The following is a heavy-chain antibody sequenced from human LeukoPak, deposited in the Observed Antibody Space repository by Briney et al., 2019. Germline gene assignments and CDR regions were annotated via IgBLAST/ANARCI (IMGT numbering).Heavy chain of an antibody. Sequence: GGSLRLSCAASGFTVSSNYMSWVRQAPGKGLEWVSVIYSGGSTYYADSVKGRFTISRDNSKNTLYLQMNSLRAEDTAVYYCARDHGSGSYWGPKFDYWGQGALVTVSS. CDR3: ARDHGSGSYWGPKFDY. CDR2: IYSGGST. V-gene: IGHV3-66*01. J-gene: IGHJ4*02. CDR1: GFTVSSNY. D-gene: IGHD1-26*01.